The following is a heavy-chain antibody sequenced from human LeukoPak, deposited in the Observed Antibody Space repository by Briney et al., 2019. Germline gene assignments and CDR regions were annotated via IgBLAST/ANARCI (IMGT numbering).Heavy chain of an antibody. CDR1: GFTVSSNY. Sequence: GRSLRLSCAASGFTVSSNYMSWVRQAPGKGLEWVSVIYSGGSTYYADSVKGRFTISRDNSKNTLYLQMNSLRAEDTAVYYCARTAAGAFDIWGQGTMVTVSS. CDR2: IYSGGST. D-gene: IGHD6-13*01. V-gene: IGHV3-66*02. J-gene: IGHJ3*02. CDR3: ARTAAGAFDI.